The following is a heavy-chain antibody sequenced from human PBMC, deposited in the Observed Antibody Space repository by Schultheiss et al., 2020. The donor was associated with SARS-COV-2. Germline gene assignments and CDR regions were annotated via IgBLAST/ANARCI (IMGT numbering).Heavy chain of an antibody. CDR1: GFTFSNYA. J-gene: IGHJ6*02. Sequence: GSLRLSCAASGFTFSNYAMIWVRQAPGQGLEWVAVIWYDGSNKYYADSVKGRFSISRDDSKSTLYLQMNSLRGDDTAVYFCASSRGAVAGSYYYYGMDVWGQGTTVTVSS. CDR2: IWYDGSNK. D-gene: IGHD6-19*01. V-gene: IGHV3-33*08. CDR3: ASSRGAVAGSYYYYGMDV.